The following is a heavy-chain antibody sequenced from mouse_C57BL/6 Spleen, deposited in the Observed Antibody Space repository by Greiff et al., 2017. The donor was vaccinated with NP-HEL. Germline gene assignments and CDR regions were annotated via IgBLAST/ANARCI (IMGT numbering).Heavy chain of an antibody. J-gene: IGHJ1*03. V-gene: IGHV5-6*01. CDR2: ISSGGSYT. CDR3: ASPITTVVPTGWCFDV. CDR1: GFTFSSYG. Sequence: EVMLVESGGDLVKPGGSLKLSCAASGFTFSSYGMSWVRQTPDKRLEWVATISSGGSYTYYPDSVKGRFTISRDNAKNTLYLQMSRLKSEDTAMYYCASPITTVVPTGWCFDVWGTGTAVTVSS. D-gene: IGHD1-1*01.